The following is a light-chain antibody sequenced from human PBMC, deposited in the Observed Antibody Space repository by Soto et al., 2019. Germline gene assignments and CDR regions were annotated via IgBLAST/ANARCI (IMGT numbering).Light chain of an antibody. CDR3: SSHTSSRTYV. CDR2: EVT. V-gene: IGLV2-14*01. CDR1: SSDIGGYNS. J-gene: IGLJ1*01. Sequence: QSARTQPASVSGSPGQSITISCTGISSDIGGYNSVSWYQQHPGKAPKLMIYEVTNRPSGVSNRFSGSESGNTASLTISGLQAEDEADYYCSSHTSSRTYVFGTGTKVTVL.